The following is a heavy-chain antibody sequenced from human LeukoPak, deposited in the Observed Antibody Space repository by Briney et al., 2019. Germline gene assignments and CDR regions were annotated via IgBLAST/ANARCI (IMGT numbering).Heavy chain of an antibody. CDR2: IYDTGIT. CDR1: GDSISNYY. Sequence: PSETLSLTCTVSGDSISNYYWAWIRQPPGRGLEWIGHIYDTGITKDNPALKSRLTISLQTSRNRFSLNLSSLTAADTAIYFCARVRNFPDAFDIWGQGRIVTVSS. J-gene: IGHJ3*02. V-gene: IGHV4-59*01. CDR3: ARVRNFPDAFDI.